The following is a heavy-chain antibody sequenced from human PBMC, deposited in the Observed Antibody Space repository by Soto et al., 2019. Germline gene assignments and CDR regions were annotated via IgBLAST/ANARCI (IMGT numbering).Heavy chain of an antibody. CDR3: AKEPSAGFEMENYFDY. Sequence: EVQLSGSGGGLVQPGGSLRLSCAASGFTFSSYAMSWVRQAPGKGLEWVSAISGSSTSTYYADSVKGRSTISRDTSKKTLYLQMNSLIDEDTAVYYCAKEPSAGFEMENYFDYWGQGTLVTVPS. V-gene: IGHV3-23*01. D-gene: IGHD3-10*01. J-gene: IGHJ4*02. CDR2: ISGSSTST. CDR1: GFTFSSYA.